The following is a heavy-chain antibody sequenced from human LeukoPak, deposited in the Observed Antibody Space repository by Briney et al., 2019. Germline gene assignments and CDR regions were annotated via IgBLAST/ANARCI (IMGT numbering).Heavy chain of an antibody. J-gene: IGHJ3*02. CDR2: ISYDGSNK. Sequence: GGSLRLSCAASGFTFSSYAMHWVRQAPGKGLEWVAVISYDGSNKYYADSVKGRFTISRGNSKNTLYLQMNSLRAEDTAVYYCARGIVVVPAAIFTAFDIWGQGTMVTVSS. CDR1: GFTFSSYA. D-gene: IGHD2-2*01. CDR3: ARGIVVVPAAIFTAFDI. V-gene: IGHV3-30*04.